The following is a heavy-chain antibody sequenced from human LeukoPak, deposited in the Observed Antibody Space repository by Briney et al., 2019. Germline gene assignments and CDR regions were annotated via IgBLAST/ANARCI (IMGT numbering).Heavy chain of an antibody. D-gene: IGHD4/OR15-4a*01. J-gene: IGHJ4*02. CDR3: ARRAGAYSHPYDY. CDR1: RFTVSTNS. Sequence: GGSLRHSCTVSRFTVSTNSMSWVRQAPGKGLEWVSFIYSDNTHYSDSVKGRFTISRDNSKNTLYLQMNSLRAEDTAVYYCARRAGAYSHPYDYWGQGTLVTVSS. CDR2: IYSDNT. V-gene: IGHV3-53*01.